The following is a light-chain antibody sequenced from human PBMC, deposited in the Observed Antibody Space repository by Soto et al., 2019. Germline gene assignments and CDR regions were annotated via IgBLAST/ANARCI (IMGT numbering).Light chain of an antibody. CDR1: TSDVGAYNY. CDR3: SSYTVINTAV. Sequence: QSVLTQPASVSGSPGQSVSISCTGSTSDVGAYNYVAWYQHKPGKAPKLLIYEVDHRPSGISPRFSGSKSGNTASLTISGLQTDDEEDYYCSSYTVINTAVFGGGTKLTVL. J-gene: IGLJ3*02. V-gene: IGLV2-14*01. CDR2: EVD.